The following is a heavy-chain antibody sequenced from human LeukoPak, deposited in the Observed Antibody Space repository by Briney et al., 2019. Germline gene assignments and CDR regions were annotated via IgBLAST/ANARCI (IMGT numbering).Heavy chain of an antibody. CDR3: AREFEGTASGAGY. CDR1: GFIFSRYS. J-gene: IGHJ4*02. Sequence: GESLRLSCAASGFIFSRYSMNWVRQAPGKGLELVASMSVGSGLIYYAESVRGRFTVSRDNAKNSLYLQMKSLRADDTAVYYCAREFEGTASGAGYWGQGTLITVSS. CDR2: MSVGSGLI. V-gene: IGHV3-21*01. D-gene: IGHD3-16*01.